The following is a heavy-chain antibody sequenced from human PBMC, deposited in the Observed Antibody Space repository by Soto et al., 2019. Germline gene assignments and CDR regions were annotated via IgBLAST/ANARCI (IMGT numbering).Heavy chain of an antibody. D-gene: IGHD2-21*02. CDR3: ARCGGDCYYYYYGMDV. V-gene: IGHV3-33*01. J-gene: IGHJ6*02. CDR1: AFTFSDYG. CDR2: TWYDGRYQ. Sequence: PGGSLRLSCAASAFTFSDYGMHWVRQAPGKGLEWVAVTWYDGRYQYYSDSVKGRFTISRDNSKNTLYLQMNSLRAEDTAVYYCARCGGDCYYYYYGMDVWGQGTTVTVSS.